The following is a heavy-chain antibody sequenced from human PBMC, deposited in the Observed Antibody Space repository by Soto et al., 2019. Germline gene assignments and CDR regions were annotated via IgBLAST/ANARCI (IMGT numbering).Heavy chain of an antibody. Sequence: GGSLRLSCAASGFTFSSYAMSWVRQAPGKGLEWVSAISGSGGSTYYADSVKGRFTISRDDSKTIAYLQMNSLKTEDTAVYYCARDSTTIPYWYFDLWGRGTLVTVSS. D-gene: IGHD2-21*02. V-gene: IGHV3-23*01. CDR3: ARDSTTIPYWYFDL. J-gene: IGHJ2*01. CDR2: ISGSGGST. CDR1: GFTFSSYA.